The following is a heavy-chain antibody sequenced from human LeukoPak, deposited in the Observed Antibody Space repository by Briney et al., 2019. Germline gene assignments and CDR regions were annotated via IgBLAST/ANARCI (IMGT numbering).Heavy chain of an antibody. D-gene: IGHD6-19*01. CDR2: ISAYNGNT. Sequence: ASVKVSCKASGYTFTSYGISWVRQAPGQGLEWMGWISAYNGNTNYAQKLQGRVTMTTDTSTSTAYMELRSLRSDDTAVYYCARDLQQWLVLGEYYFDYWGQGTLATVSS. CDR3: ARDLQQWLVLGEYYFDY. V-gene: IGHV1-18*01. J-gene: IGHJ4*02. CDR1: GYTFTSYG.